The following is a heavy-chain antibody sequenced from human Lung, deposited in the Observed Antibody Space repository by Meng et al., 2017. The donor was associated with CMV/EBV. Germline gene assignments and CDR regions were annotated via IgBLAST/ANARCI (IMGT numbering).Heavy chain of an antibody. CDR1: GFIFSTYA. D-gene: IGHD2/OR15-2a*01. CDR3: AKAHGLSTYFSLGYGLDV. CDR2: ILYDGSDK. V-gene: IGHV3-30*02. Sequence: GGSLRLSCAASGFIFSTYAMHWVRQAPGKGLEWVAFILYDGSDKYYADSVKGRFTISRDNSKNTLYLQVSSLRPEDTAVYYCAKAHGLSTYFSLGYGLDVWGQGTTVTVSS. J-gene: IGHJ6*02.